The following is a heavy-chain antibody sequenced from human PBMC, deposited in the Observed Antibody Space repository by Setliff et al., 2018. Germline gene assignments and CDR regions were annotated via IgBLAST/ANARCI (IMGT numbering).Heavy chain of an antibody. CDR3: ARERYFDWFFED. J-gene: IGHJ4*01. CDR2: IYYNGDT. Sequence: TLSLTCAVSGGSISGYYWNWLRQTPGKGLEWVGHIYYNGDTKYNPSFKSRVTISRDTSTNQFSLKLGSVTAADTAVYYCARERYFDWFFEDWGHGTLVTVSS. V-gene: IGHV4-59*12. CDR1: GGSISGYY. D-gene: IGHD3-9*01.